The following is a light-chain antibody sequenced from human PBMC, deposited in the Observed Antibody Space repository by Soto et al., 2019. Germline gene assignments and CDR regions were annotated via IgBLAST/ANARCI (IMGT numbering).Light chain of an antibody. Sequence: DIQMTQSPSSLSASVGDRVTITCRASQTIRNYLNWYQQKPGKAPNLLIYAASNLQRGVPSRFSGSGSGTDFALTITSLQPEDFETYYCQPSFSTPHTFGQGTKVDIK. V-gene: IGKV1-39*01. CDR2: AAS. J-gene: IGKJ2*01. CDR3: QPSFSTPHT. CDR1: QTIRNY.